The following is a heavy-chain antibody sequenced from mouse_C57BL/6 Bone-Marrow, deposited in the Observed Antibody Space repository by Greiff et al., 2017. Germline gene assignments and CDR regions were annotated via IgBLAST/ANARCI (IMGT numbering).Heavy chain of an antibody. D-gene: IGHD3-3*01. CDR2: IDPSDSYT. CDR3: ARGTN. CDR1: GYTFTSYW. J-gene: IGHJ2*01. Sequence: QVQLQQSGAELVMPGASVKLSCKASGYTFTSYWMHWVKQRPGQGLEWIGEIDPSDSYTNYNQKFKGKSTLTVDKSSSTAYMQLSSLTSEDSAVYYCARGTNWGQGTTLTVSS. V-gene: IGHV1-69*01.